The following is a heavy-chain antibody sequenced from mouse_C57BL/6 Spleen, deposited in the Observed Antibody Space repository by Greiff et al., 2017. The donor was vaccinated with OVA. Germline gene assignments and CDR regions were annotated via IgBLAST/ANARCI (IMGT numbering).Heavy chain of an antibody. D-gene: IGHD4-1*01. Sequence: EVQLVESGGGLVKPGGSLKLSCAASGFTFSSYAMSWVRQTPEKRLEWVATISDGGSYTYYPDNVKGRFTISRDNAKNNLYLQMSHLKSEDTAMYYCARDQETGTEGYFDYWGQGTTLTVSS. CDR3: ARDQETGTEGYFDY. J-gene: IGHJ2*01. CDR2: ISDGGSYT. V-gene: IGHV5-4*01. CDR1: GFTFSSYA.